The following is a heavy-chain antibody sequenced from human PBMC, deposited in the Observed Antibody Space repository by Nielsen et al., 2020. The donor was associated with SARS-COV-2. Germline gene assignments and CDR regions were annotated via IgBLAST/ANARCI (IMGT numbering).Heavy chain of an antibody. D-gene: IGHD1-26*01. CDR1: GFTFSNYW. V-gene: IGHV3-74*01. Sequence: GESLKISCAASGFTFSNYWMHWVRQAPGKGLVWVARVSMDGRGTNYADSVKGRFTISRDNAENTLHLDMSSLRVGDSAVYYCTRDGHLWDLDNWGQGALVTVSS. CDR2: VSMDGRGT. J-gene: IGHJ4*02. CDR3: TRDGHLWDLDN.